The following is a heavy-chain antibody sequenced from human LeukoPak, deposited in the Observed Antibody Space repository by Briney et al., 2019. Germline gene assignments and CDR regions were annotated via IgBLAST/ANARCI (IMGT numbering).Heavy chain of an antibody. Sequence: GGSLRLSCAASGFPFSNYWMSWVRQAPGKGLEWVAVISYDGSNKYYADSVKGRFTISRDNSKNTLYLQMNSLRAEDTAVYYCAGGGELPAYWGQGTLVTVSS. D-gene: IGHD1-26*01. V-gene: IGHV3-30*03. CDR1: GFPFSNYW. CDR2: ISYDGSNK. J-gene: IGHJ4*02. CDR3: AGGGELPAY.